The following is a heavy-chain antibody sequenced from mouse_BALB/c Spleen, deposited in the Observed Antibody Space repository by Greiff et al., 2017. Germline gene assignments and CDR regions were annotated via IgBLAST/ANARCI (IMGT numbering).Heavy chain of an antibody. J-gene: IGHJ3*01. CDR1: GYTFSSYW. Sequence: VKLQESGAELMKPGASVKISCKATGYTFSSYWIEWVKQRPGHGLEWIGEILPGSGSTNYNEKFKGKATFTADTSSNTAYMQLSSLTSEDSAVYYCASNGNAAWFAYWGQGTLVTVSA. D-gene: IGHD2-1*01. V-gene: IGHV1-9*01. CDR2: ILPGSGST. CDR3: ASNGNAAWFAY.